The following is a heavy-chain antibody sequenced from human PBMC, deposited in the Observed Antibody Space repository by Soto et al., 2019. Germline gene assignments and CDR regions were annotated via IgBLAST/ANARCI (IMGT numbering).Heavy chain of an antibody. V-gene: IGHV3-53*02. CDR2: IYSGGST. Sequence: EVQLVETGGGLIQPGGSLRLSCAASGFTVSSNHLNWVRQAPGKGLEWVSIIYSGGSTFYADSVKGRFTVSRDNSKDTLFLQMNSLRADDTAVYYCARGPSWGELLGYWGQGTLVTVSS. J-gene: IGHJ4*02. CDR1: GFTVSSNH. CDR3: ARGPSWGELLGY. D-gene: IGHD3-10*01.